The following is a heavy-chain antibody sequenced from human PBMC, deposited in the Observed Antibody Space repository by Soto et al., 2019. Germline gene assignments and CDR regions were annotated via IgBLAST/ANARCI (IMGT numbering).Heavy chain of an antibody. D-gene: IGHD2-2*01. V-gene: IGHV3-23*01. CDR2: ISGSGGST. CDR1: GFTFSSYA. Sequence: LRLSCAASGFTFSSYAMSWVRQAPGKGLEWVSAISGSGGSTYYADSVKGRFTTSRDNAKNSLYLQMISLRAEDTAVYYCARDPSDCSSTSCWGYYALDVWGQGTTVTVSS. CDR3: ARDPSDCSSTSCWGYYALDV. J-gene: IGHJ6*02.